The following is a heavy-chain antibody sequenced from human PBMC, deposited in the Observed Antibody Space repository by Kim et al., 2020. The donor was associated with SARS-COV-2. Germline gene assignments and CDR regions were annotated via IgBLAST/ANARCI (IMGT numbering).Heavy chain of an antibody. CDR3: ARAREQRGGWFDP. CDR2: IDPSGGST. J-gene: IGHJ5*02. CDR1: GYTFSNYY. V-gene: IGHV1-46*01. D-gene: IGHD6-25*01. Sequence: ASVKVSCKASGYTFSNYYMHWVRQAPGQGLEWMGIIDPSGGSTSYAQKFQGRVTMTSNTSTSTVYMELSSLRSEDTAVYYCARAREQRGGWFDPWGQGTLVTVSS.